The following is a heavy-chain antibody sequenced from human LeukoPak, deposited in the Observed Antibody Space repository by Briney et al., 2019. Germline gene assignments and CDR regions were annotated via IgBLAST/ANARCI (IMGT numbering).Heavy chain of an antibody. CDR1: GGSFSGYY. J-gene: IGHJ4*02. CDR2: INHSGGT. Sequence: SETLSLTCAVYGGSFSGYYWSWIRQPPGKGLEWIGEINHSGGTNYNPSLKSRVTISVDTSKNQFSLKLSSVTAADTAVYYCARVMDSGSYLALDYWGQGTLVTVSS. CDR3: ARVMDSGSYLALDY. V-gene: IGHV4-34*01. D-gene: IGHD1-26*01.